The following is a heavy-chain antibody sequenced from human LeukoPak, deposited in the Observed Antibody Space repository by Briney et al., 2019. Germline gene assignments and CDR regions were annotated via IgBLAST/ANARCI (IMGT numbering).Heavy chain of an antibody. CDR2: ISGSGGGT. D-gene: IGHD3-10*01. V-gene: IGHV3-23*01. CDR1: GITLSNYG. Sequence: PGGSLRLSCAVSGITLSNYGMSWVRQAPGKGLEWVAGISGSGGGTHYADSVKGRFTISRDNPKNILHLQMNSLRAEDTAVYFCAKRGVVIRVILVGFHKEAYYFDSWGQGALVTVSS. CDR3: AKRGVVIRVILVGFHKEAYYFDS. J-gene: IGHJ4*02.